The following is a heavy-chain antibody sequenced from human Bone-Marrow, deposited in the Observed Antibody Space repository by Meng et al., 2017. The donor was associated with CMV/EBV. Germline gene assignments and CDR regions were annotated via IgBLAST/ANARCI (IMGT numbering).Heavy chain of an antibody. D-gene: IGHD6-6*01. CDR3: ATVRIAARPAALDY. Sequence: ASVKVSCKVSGYTLTELSMHWVRQALGKGLEWMGGFDPEDGETIYAQKFQGRVTMTEDTSTDTAYMELSSLRSEDTAVYYCATVRIAARPAALDYWGQGPRVTVSS. J-gene: IGHJ4*02. V-gene: IGHV1-24*01. CDR2: FDPEDGET. CDR1: GYTLTELS.